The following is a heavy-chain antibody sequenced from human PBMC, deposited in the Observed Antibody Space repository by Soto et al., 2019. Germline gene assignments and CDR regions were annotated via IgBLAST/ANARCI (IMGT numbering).Heavy chain of an antibody. CDR3: VSGSFPNWFDP. Sequence: QITLRESGPTLVKPTQPLTLTCTFSGFSVSTSGVGVGWIWQPPGKALEWLALIYWNDDRRYSPSLKSRLTITKDTSKNQVFLTMTNIDPVDTATYYCVSGSFPNWFDPWGQGTLVTVSS. V-gene: IGHV2-5*01. J-gene: IGHJ5*02. D-gene: IGHD3-10*01. CDR2: IYWNDDR. CDR1: GFSVSTSGVG.